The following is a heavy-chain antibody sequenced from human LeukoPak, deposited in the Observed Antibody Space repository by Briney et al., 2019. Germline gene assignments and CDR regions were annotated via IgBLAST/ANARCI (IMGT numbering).Heavy chain of an antibody. D-gene: IGHD1-26*01. J-gene: IGHJ3*02. CDR1: GXTVSSNY. CDR3: ARAQWELLGDAFDI. Sequence: GGSLRLSCAASGXTVSSNYMSWVRQAPGKGLEWVSVIYSGGSTYYADSVKGRFTISRDNSKNTLYLQMNSLRAEDTAVYYCARAQWELLGDAFDIWGQGTMVTVSS. CDR2: IYSGGST. V-gene: IGHV3-66*01.